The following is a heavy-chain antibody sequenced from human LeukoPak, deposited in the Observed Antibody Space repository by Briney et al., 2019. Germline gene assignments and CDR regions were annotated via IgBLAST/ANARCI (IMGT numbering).Heavy chain of an antibody. V-gene: IGHV3-7*03. J-gene: IGHJ4*02. CDR2: VKEDGTET. CDR3: AKEGRSLQTY. CDR1: GFMFSSNW. Sequence: GGSLRLSCAASGFMFSSNWMSWVRLAPGKGLEWVANVKEDGTETYYVDSVKGRFTISRDNAKNSLYLQMNSLRVEDTAVYYCAKEGRSLQTYWGQGTLVTVSS. D-gene: IGHD5-24*01.